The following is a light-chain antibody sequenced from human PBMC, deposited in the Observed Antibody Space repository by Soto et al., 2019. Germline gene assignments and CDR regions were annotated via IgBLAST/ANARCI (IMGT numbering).Light chain of an antibody. V-gene: IGKV4-1*01. CDR3: QQYHSTPLT. CDR2: WAS. Sequence: DIVMTQSPDSLAVSLGERATINCKSSQSVLSSSNNKNYLAWYQQKPGQPPKLFIYWASTRESGVPDRFSGSGSGTDFAITISSLQAEDVALYYCQQYHSTPLTFGGGTKVEIK. J-gene: IGKJ4*01. CDR1: QSVLSSSNNKNY.